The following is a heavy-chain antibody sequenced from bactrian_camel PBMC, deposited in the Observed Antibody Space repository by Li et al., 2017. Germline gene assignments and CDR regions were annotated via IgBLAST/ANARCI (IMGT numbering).Heavy chain of an antibody. J-gene: IGHJ4*01. D-gene: IGHD5*01. CDR1: PYYPNNVC. CDR3: ATGNYIGWRIGREYNY. Sequence: HVQLVESGGGSVQAGGSLTLSCSASPYYPNNVCMGWFRQAPGKDREGVASITSGGNPAYTDAVKGRFTISRDNAKNNLYLQMNSLKTEDTAVYYCATGNYIGWRIGREYNYWGQGTQVTVS. V-gene: IGHV3S53*01. CDR2: ITSGGNP.